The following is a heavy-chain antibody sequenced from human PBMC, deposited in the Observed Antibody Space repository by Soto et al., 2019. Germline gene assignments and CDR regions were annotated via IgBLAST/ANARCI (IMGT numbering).Heavy chain of an antibody. Sequence: GGSLRLSCAASGFTFSSYWMSWVRQAPGKGLEWVANIKQDGSEKYYVDSVKGRFTISRDNAKNSLYLQMNSLRAEDTAVYYCAREDERWLPRSSDYWGQGTLVTVSS. V-gene: IGHV3-7*05. CDR1: GFTFSSYW. D-gene: IGHD5-12*01. CDR3: AREDERWLPRSSDY. CDR2: IKQDGSEK. J-gene: IGHJ4*02.